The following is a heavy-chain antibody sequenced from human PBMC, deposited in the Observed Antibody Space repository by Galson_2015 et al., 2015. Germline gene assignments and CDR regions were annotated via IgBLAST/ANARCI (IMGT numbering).Heavy chain of an antibody. J-gene: IGHJ4*02. CDR2: INPSGGST. Sequence: SVKVSCKASGYTFTSYYMHWVRQAPGQGLEWMGIINPSGGSTSYAQKFQGRVTMTRDTSTSTVYMELSSLRSEDTAVYYCARADQGYCSSTSCYGFDYWGQGTLVSVSS. D-gene: IGHD2-2*01. CDR1: GYTFTSYY. CDR3: ARADQGYCSSTSCYGFDY. V-gene: IGHV1-46*01.